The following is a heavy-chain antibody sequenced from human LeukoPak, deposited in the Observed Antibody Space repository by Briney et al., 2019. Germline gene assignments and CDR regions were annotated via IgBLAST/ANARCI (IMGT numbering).Heavy chain of an antibody. Sequence: GGSLRLSCAASGFTFSSYWMSWVRQAPGKGLEWVANIKQDGSEKYYVDSVKGRFTISRDNAKNSLYLQMNSLRAEDTAVYYCARGPRSCSWYGLFDYWGQGTLVTVSS. V-gene: IGHV3-7*01. CDR2: IKQDGSEK. CDR1: GFTFSSYW. D-gene: IGHD6-13*01. J-gene: IGHJ4*02. CDR3: ARGPRSCSWYGLFDY.